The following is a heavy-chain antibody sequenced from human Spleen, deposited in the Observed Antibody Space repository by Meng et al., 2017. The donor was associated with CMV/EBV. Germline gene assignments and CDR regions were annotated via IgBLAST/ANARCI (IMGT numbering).Heavy chain of an antibody. CDR1: GGSFSGYY. D-gene: IGHD6-13*01. J-gene: IGHJ4*02. CDR2: INHSGST. V-gene: IGHV4-34*01. Sequence: SETLSLTCAVYGGSFSGYYWSWIRQPPGKGLEWIGEINHSGSTNYNPSLKSRVTISVDTSKNQFSLKLSSVTVADTAVYYCARGHAPLGSSWYYFDYWGQGTLVTVSS. CDR3: ARGHAPLGSSWYYFDY.